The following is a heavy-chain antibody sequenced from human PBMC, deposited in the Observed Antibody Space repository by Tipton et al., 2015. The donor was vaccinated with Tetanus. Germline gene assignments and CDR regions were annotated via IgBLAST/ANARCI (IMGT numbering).Heavy chain of an antibody. Sequence: TLSLTCTVSGASISSGGYFWSWIRQLPGKGLEWIGYIYYNTGGTYYNPSLKSRVTISVDTSKNQFSLKLSSVTAADTAVYYCARHSAMPAAIVYYAMDVWGQGTTVTVSS. CDR3: ARHSAMPAAIVYYAMDV. CDR1: GASISSGGYF. J-gene: IGHJ6*02. D-gene: IGHD2-2*02. V-gene: IGHV4-31*03. CDR2: IYYNTGGT.